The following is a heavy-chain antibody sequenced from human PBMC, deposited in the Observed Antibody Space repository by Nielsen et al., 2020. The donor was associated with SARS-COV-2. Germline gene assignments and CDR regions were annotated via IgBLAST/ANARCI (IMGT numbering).Heavy chain of an antibody. CDR3: ARDGMVAYDSSGTEIYYYYYGMDV. CDR1: GFTFSSYG. Sequence: GESLKISCAASGFTFSSYGMRWVRQAPGKGLEWVAVIWYDGSNKYYADSVKGRFTISRDNSKNTLYLQMNSLRAEDTAVYYCARDGMVAYDSSGTEIYYYYYGMDVWGQGTTVTVSS. J-gene: IGHJ6*02. V-gene: IGHV3-33*01. CDR2: IWYDGSNK. D-gene: IGHD3-22*01.